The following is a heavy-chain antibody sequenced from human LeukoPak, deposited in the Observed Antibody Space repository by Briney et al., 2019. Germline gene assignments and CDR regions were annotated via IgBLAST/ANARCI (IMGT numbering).Heavy chain of an antibody. J-gene: IGHJ4*02. V-gene: IGHV1-46*01. Sequence: ASVKVSCKASGYTFTSYYMHWVRQAPGQGLEWMGIINPSGGSTSYAQKFQGRVTMTRDTSTSTVYMELSSLRSEDTAVYYCARDGGSYGGYPYRDYWGQGTLVTVSS. CDR2: INPSGGST. D-gene: IGHD5-12*01. CDR3: ARDGGSYGGYPYRDY. CDR1: GYTFTSYY.